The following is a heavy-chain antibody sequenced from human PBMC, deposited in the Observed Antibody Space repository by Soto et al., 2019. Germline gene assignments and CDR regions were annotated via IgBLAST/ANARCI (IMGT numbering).Heavy chain of an antibody. J-gene: IGHJ3*02. Sequence: QVQLVQSGAEVKKPGASVKVSCKASGYTFTGYYMRWVRQAPGQGLEWMGWINPNSGGTNYAQKFQGWVTMTRDTSISTAYMELSRLRSDDTAVYYCARKWGIVGAEPAFDIWGQGTMVTVSS. CDR2: INPNSGGT. CDR3: ARKWGIVGAEPAFDI. CDR1: GYTFTGYY. V-gene: IGHV1-2*04. D-gene: IGHD1-26*01.